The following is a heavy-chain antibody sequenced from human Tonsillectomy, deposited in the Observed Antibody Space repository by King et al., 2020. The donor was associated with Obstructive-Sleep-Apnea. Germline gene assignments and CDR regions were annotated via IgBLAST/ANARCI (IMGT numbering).Heavy chain of an antibody. CDR2: ISSSSSYI. CDR3: ARDFTGYCSGGSCYRYFDL. V-gene: IGHV3-21*01. CDR1: GFTFSSYS. D-gene: IGHD2-15*01. J-gene: IGHJ2*01. Sequence: VQLVESGGGLVKPGGSLRLSCAASGFTFSSYSMNWVRQAPGKGLEWVSSISSSSSYIYYADSVKGRFTISRDNAKNSLYLQMNSLRAEDTAVYYCARDFTGYCSGGSCYRYFDLWGRGTLVTVSS.